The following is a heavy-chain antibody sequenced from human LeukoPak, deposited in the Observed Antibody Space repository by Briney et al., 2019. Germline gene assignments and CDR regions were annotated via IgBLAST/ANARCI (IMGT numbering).Heavy chain of an antibody. D-gene: IGHD3-10*01. Sequence: GGSLRLSCAASGFTVSSNYMSWVRQAPGKGLEWVSVIYSGGSTYYADSVKGRFTISRDNAKNSLYLQMNSLRAEDTALYYCARDSGYYGSGSYYNWGQGTLVTVSS. J-gene: IGHJ4*02. CDR1: GFTVSSNY. CDR2: IYSGGST. V-gene: IGHV3-66*01. CDR3: ARDSGYYGSGSYYN.